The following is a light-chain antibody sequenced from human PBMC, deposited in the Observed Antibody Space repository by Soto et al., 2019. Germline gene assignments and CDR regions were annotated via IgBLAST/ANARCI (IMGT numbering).Light chain of an antibody. Sequence: EIVMTQSPATLSVFPGERATLSCWASQSISSNLAWYQQKAGHAPRLLIYGASTRATGIPARFSGSGSGTESTLTISTLEHEDFAVYYCQQYGYSTITFGQGTRLEI. V-gene: IGKV3-15*01. CDR1: QSISSN. CDR3: QQYGYSTIT. J-gene: IGKJ5*01. CDR2: GAS.